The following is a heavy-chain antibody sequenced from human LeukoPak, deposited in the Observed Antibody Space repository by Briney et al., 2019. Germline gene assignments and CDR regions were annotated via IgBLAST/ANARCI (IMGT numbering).Heavy chain of an antibody. J-gene: IGHJ3*02. Sequence: PGGSLRLSCAASGFTFSSYAMSWVRQAPGQGLEWVSAISGSGGSTYYADSVKGRFTISRDNSKNTLYVQMNSLRAEDTAVYHCAKDRKNNDYVAFDIWGQGTMVTVSS. CDR3: AKDRKNNDYVAFDI. CDR1: GFTFSSYA. D-gene: IGHD3-10*02. V-gene: IGHV3-23*01. CDR2: ISGSGGST.